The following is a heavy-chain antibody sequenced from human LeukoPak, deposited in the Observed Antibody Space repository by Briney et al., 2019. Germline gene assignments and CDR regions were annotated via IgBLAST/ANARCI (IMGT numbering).Heavy chain of an antibody. V-gene: IGHV5-51*01. J-gene: IGHJ4*02. CDR1: GYSFTNYW. CDR2: IYPGDSDT. Sequence: GESLKISCQVSGYSFTNYWIGWVRQMPGKGLEWMGIIYPGDSDTRYSPSLQGQVTISADKSISTAYLLWSSLKASDTAMYYCARRIAATGRGYFDYWGQGTLVTVSS. CDR3: ARRIAATGRGYFDY. D-gene: IGHD6-13*01.